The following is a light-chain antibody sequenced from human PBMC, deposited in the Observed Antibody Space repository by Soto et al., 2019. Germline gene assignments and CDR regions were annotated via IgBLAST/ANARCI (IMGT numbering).Light chain of an antibody. CDR2: DDN. Sequence: QSVLTQPPSVSAAPGQKATISCSGSSSNIGGNSVSWYQQLPGTAPKLLIYDDNKRPSGIPDRFSGSKSGTSATLGITGFQTGDEADYYCGSWDSSLSAHVFGTGTKVTVL. J-gene: IGLJ1*01. V-gene: IGLV1-51*01. CDR3: GSWDSSLSAHV. CDR1: SSNIGGNS.